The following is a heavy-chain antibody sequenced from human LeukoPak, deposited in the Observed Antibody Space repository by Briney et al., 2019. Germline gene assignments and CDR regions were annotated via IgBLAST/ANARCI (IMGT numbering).Heavy chain of an antibody. D-gene: IGHD4-17*01. Sequence: GGSLRLSCAASGFTFSSYSMNWVRQAPGKGLEWVSSISSSSSYIYYADSVKGRFTISRDNSKNTLYLQMNSLRAEDTAVYYCARVKRDYGDYDGIHYHAFDIWGQGTMVTVSS. V-gene: IGHV3-21*01. J-gene: IGHJ3*02. CDR3: ARVKRDYGDYDGIHYHAFDI. CDR2: ISSSSSYI. CDR1: GFTFSSYS.